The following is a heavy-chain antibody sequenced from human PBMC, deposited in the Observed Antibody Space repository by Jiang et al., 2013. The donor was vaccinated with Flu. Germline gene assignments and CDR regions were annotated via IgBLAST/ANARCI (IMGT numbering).Heavy chain of an antibody. J-gene: IGHJ4*02. CDR3: ARDAAYGSGRFIDY. CDR1: GFTFSSYA. D-gene: IGHD3-10*01. V-gene: IGHV3-30-3*01. Sequence: VQLLESGGGVVQPGRSLRLSCAASGFTFSSYAMHWVRQAPGKGLEWVAVISYDGSNKYYADSVKGRFTISRDNSKNTLYQQMNSLRAEDTAVYYCARDAAYGSGRFIDYWGQGTLVTVSS. CDR2: ISYDGSNK.